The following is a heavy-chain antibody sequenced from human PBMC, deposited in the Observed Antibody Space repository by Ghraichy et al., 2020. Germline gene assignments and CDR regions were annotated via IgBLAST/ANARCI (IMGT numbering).Heavy chain of an antibody. Sequence: SQTLSLTCAVYGGSFSGYYWSWIRQPPGKGLEWIGEINHSGSTNYNPSLKSRVTISVDTSKNQFSLKLSSVTAADTAVYYCAGGVSMVRGRKGPRVYYGMDVWGQGTTVTVSS. J-gene: IGHJ6*02. V-gene: IGHV4-34*01. CDR1: GGSFSGYY. CDR3: AGGVSMVRGRKGPRVYYGMDV. D-gene: IGHD3-10*01. CDR2: INHSGST.